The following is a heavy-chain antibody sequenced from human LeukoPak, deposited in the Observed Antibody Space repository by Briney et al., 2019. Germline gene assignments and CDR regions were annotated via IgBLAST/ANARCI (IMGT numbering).Heavy chain of an antibody. Sequence: SETLSLTCAVYGGSFSGYYWSWIRQPPGKGLEWIGEINHSGSTNYNPSLKSRVTISVDTSKNQFSLKLSSVTAADTAVYYCARAPIAVAGTIVHPSPGVPYYYGMDVWGQGTTVTVSS. CDR1: GGSFSGYY. D-gene: IGHD6-19*01. V-gene: IGHV4-34*01. CDR2: INHSGST. CDR3: ARAPIAVAGTIVHPSPGVPYYYGMDV. J-gene: IGHJ6*02.